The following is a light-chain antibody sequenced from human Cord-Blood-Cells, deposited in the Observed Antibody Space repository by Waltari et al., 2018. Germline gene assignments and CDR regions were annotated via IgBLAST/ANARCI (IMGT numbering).Light chain of an antibody. CDR2: WAS. Sequence: DIVMTQSPDSLAVSLGERATINCKSSQSVLYSSNNKNYLAWYQQKPGQPPKLLIYWASTRESGVPARFSGSGSGTDFTLTISSLKAEDVAVYYCQQYYSTPITFGQGTRLEIK. J-gene: IGKJ5*01. CDR1: QSVLYSSNNKNY. CDR3: QQYYSTPIT. V-gene: IGKV4-1*01.